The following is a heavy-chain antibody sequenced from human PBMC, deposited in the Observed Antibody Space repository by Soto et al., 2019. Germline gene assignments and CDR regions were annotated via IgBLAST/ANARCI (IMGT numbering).Heavy chain of an antibody. Sequence: GESLKISCKGSGDSFTNYWITWVRQMPGKGLEWMGKIDPSDSYSNYSPSFQGHVTISADKSISTAYLQWSSLKASDTAMYYCERTVDTALDWHDAFDLWGQGTLVTVSS. V-gene: IGHV5-10-1*01. D-gene: IGHD5-18*01. CDR3: ERTVDTALDWHDAFDL. CDR1: GDSFTNYW. CDR2: IDPSDSYS. J-gene: IGHJ3*01.